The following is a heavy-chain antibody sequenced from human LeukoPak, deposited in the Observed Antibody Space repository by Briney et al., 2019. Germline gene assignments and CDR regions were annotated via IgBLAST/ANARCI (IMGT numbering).Heavy chain of an antibody. J-gene: IGHJ4*02. CDR1: GFPFMSYG. CDR3: ARDRGGSYFFPDY. V-gene: IGHV3-33*08. D-gene: IGHD3-10*01. CDR2: LWNDGSDK. Sequence: PGGAPGISFGAPGFPFMSYGMDGGRPNPGKGRGGGAVLWNDGSDKYYVDSVKGRFTISRDNSKNTLYLQMNSLRAEDTAVYYCARDRGGSYFFPDYWGQGTLVTVSS.